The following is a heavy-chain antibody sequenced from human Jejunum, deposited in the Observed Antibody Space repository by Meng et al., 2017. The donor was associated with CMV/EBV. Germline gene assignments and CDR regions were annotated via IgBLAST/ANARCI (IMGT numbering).Heavy chain of an antibody. V-gene: IGHV3-20*01. CDR1: GFTFGDYG. J-gene: IGHJ4*02. CDR3: ARRSGHCTGSCYEDY. D-gene: IGHD2-8*02. CDR2: INGNGRSA. Sequence: GFTFGDYGMIWVRQAQGKGLEWVSGINGNGRSAASAESVKGRFAISRDNAKNSLFLQMNSLRDEDTALYHCARRSGHCTGSCYEDYWGQGTLVTVSS.